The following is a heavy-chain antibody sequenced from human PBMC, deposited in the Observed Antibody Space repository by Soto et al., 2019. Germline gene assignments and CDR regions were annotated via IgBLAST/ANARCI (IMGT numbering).Heavy chain of an antibody. CDR1: EFGFIING. CDR2: IKEDGSEK. D-gene: IGHD3-9*01. J-gene: IGHJ4*02. CDR3: VRAISGSFAL. V-gene: IGHV3-7*04. Sequence: EVQLVESGGGLVQSGGSLGFPVEAPEFGFIINGMNWVRQAPGKGLDWLASIKEDGSEKQYVDSVKGRLTISRDNAKNSLYLQMNSLSEEDTAVYYCVRAISGSFALWGQGTLVIVSS.